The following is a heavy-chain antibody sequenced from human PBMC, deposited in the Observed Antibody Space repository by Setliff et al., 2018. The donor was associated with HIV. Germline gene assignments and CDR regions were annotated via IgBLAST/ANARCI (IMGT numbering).Heavy chain of an antibody. CDR1: GYTFTNYY. Sequence: ASVKVSCKASGYTFTNYYIHWVRQAPGQGLERMGTINPSGGSTTYAQKFQGRVTMTRDTSTSTVYMELSSLRSEDTAVYYCARDAFDYTAYYYSYMDVWGKGTTVTVSS. J-gene: IGHJ6*03. CDR3: ARDAFDYTAYYYSYMDV. D-gene: IGHD4-4*01. CDR2: INPSGGST. V-gene: IGHV1-46*01.